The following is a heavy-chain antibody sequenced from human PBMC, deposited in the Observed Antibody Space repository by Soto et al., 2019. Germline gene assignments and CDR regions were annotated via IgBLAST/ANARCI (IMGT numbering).Heavy chain of an antibody. V-gene: IGHV3-30*18. J-gene: IGHJ6*02. D-gene: IGHD6-19*01. CDR3: AKELIKWLVGYYYYGMDV. CDR1: GFTFSSYG. CDR2: ISYDGSNK. Sequence: QVQLVESGGGVVQPGRSLRLSCAASGFTFSSYGMHWVRQAPGKGLEWVAVISYDGSNKYYADSVKGRFTISRDNSKNTLYLQMNSLRAEDTAVYYCAKELIKWLVGYYYYGMDVWGQGTTVTVSS.